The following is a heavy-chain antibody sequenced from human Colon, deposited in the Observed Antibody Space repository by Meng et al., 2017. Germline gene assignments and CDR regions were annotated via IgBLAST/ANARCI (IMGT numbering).Heavy chain of an antibody. CDR1: GGSNISGGYY. Sequence: VQLQESGPGLVKPSQTPSLTCSVSGGSNISGGYYWSWIRQHPQKGLEWIGYISNSGSAYYNPSLKSRVSISVDTSKNQFSLKMDTVTAADTALYYCARAGLHSYYFDFWGQGTLVTVSS. V-gene: IGHV4-31*02. CDR3: ARAGLHSYYFDF. D-gene: IGHD2-21*01. J-gene: IGHJ4*02. CDR2: ISNSGSA.